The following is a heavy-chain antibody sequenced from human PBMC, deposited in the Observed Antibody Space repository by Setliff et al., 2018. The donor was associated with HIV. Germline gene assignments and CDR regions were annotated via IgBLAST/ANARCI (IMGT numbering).Heavy chain of an antibody. V-gene: IGHV7-4-1*02. J-gene: IGHJ4*02. Sequence: ASVKVSYKASGYTFTTYGISWVRQAPGQGFEWMGWVDTETGNPMYAQGFRGRFVFSLDTSVSTTYLQINSLKAEDTAMYYCARVGSYWSTFDYWGQGALVTVSS. CDR2: VDTETGNP. CDR1: GYTFTTYG. D-gene: IGHD1-26*01. CDR3: ARVGSYWSTFDY.